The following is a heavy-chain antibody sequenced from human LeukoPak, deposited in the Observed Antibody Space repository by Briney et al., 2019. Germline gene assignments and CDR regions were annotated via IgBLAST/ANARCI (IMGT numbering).Heavy chain of an antibody. D-gene: IGHD3-9*01. CDR3: ARVRDEGELRYFDWLLFNYYYGMDV. J-gene: IGHJ6*02. V-gene: IGHV3-21*01. CDR2: ISSSSSYI. CDR1: GFTFSSYS. Sequence: GGSLRLSCAASGFTFSSYSMNWVRQAPGKGPEWVSSISSSSSYIYYADSVKGRFTISRDNAKNSLYLQMNSLRAEDTAVYYCARVRDEGELRYFDWLLFNYYYGMDVWGQGTTVTVSS.